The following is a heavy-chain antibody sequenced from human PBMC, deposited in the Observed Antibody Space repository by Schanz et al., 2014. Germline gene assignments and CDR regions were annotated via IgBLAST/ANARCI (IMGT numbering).Heavy chain of an antibody. CDR1: GGPISPFF. V-gene: IGHV4-59*01. CDR3: ARGHLAFDP. CDR2: IYYNGIT. J-gene: IGHJ5*02. D-gene: IGHD2-15*01. Sequence: QVQLQESGPGLVKPSETLSLTCTVSGGPISPFFWSWFRQPPGKGLEWIGYIYYNGITDYHPSLRSRLIISVDTSRNHFSLMLSSVTAADTAVYYCARGHLAFDPWGQGMLVTVSS.